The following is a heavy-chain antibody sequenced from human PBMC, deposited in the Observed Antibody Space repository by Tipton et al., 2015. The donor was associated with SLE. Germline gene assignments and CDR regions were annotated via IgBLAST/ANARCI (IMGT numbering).Heavy chain of an antibody. CDR1: GGSINSGGYY. Sequence: TLSLTCTVSGGSINSGGYYWSWIRQPPGKGLEWIGEINHSGSTNYNPSLKSRVTISVDTSKNQFSLKLSSVTAADTAVYYCARRPEYSSGGYEEYFDYWGQGTLVTVSS. CDR2: INHSGST. V-gene: IGHV4-34*01. J-gene: IGHJ4*02. D-gene: IGHD6-19*01. CDR3: ARRPEYSSGGYEEYFDY.